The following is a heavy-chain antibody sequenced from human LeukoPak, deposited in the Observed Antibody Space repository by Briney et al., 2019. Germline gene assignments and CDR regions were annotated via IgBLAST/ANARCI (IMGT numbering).Heavy chain of an antibody. J-gene: IGHJ3*02. CDR3: ARAHLEAFDI. Sequence: SGTLSLTCAASGGSISSYYWSWIRQPPGKGLEWIGYIYYSGSTNYNPSLKCRVTISVDTSKNLYSLKLSSVTAADTAVYYCARAHLEAFDIWGQGTMVTVSS. V-gene: IGHV4-59*01. CDR2: IYYSGST. CDR1: GGSISSYY. D-gene: IGHD1-1*01.